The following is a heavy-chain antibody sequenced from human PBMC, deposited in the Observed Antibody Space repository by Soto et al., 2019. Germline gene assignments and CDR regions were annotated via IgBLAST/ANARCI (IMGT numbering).Heavy chain of an antibody. D-gene: IGHD2-8*01. Sequence: ASVKVSCKASGYTFTGHYIHWVQQAPGQGPEWMGWINPISGDTEYAQKFQGRVTMTRDTSISTAYMDLRSLIFDDTAVYYCARVRRYPYARDVWGQGPTGTVSS. V-gene: IGHV1-2*02. CDR1: GYTFTGHY. J-gene: IGHJ6*02. CDR3: ARVRRYPYARDV. CDR2: INPISGDT.